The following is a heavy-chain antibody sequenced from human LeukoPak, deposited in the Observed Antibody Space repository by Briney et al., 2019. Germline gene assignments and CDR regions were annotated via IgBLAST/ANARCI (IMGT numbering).Heavy chain of an antibody. CDR3: VRDRTLGVRDGFILA. CDR1: GFTFSAYN. CDR2: ISGSSSVI. D-gene: IGHD5-24*01. V-gene: IGHV3-48*01. J-gene: IGHJ5*02. Sequence: GGSLRLSCAASGFTFSAYNMIWVRQAPGKGLEWLSYISGSSSVICYADSVQGRFTISRDNAKNSLSLQMSSLRVEDTAVYYCVRDRTLGVRDGFILAWGQGTLVTVSS.